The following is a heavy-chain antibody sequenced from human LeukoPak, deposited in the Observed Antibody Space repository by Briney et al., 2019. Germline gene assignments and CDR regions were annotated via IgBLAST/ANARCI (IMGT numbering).Heavy chain of an antibody. CDR3: ARQVASGNFDS. CDR1: GYTFTTYW. D-gene: IGHD5-12*01. J-gene: IGHJ4*02. V-gene: IGHV5-51*01. CDR2: IYPGDPDT. Sequence: GESLKISCKGSGYTFTTYWIGWVRQMPGKGLEWMGIIYPGDPDTRYSPSFQGQVTMSVDMSISTAYLQWSSLKASDTAMYYCARQVASGNFDSWGQGTRVTVSS.